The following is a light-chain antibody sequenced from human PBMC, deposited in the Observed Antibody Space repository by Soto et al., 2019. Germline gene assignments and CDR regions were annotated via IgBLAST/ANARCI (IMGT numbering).Light chain of an antibody. Sequence: QSVLTQPASVSGSPGQSITISCTGTSSDVGGYNYVSWYQQHPGKAPKLIIFEVSYRPSGISNRFSAPKSGDTASLTISGLQADDEADYYCCSYTDSRTHIFGSGTKVTVL. J-gene: IGLJ1*01. CDR3: CSYTDSRTHI. V-gene: IGLV2-14*01. CDR2: EVS. CDR1: SSDVGGYNY.